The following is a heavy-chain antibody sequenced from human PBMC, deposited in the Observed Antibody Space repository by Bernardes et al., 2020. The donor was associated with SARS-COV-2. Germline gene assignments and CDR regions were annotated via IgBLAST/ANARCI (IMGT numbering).Heavy chain of an antibody. CDR1: GFSFRNYA. Sequence: GWSLRLSCAASGFSFRNYAMNWVRQAPGKGLEWVSSLSDSGDTTHYADSVKGRFTISRDNSKNTVILLMNSLRAEDTAVYYCVKEHHFYDSSGYREYLDSWGQGTLVTVSS. V-gene: IGHV3-23*01. J-gene: IGHJ4*02. CDR3: VKEHHFYDSSGYREYLDS. D-gene: IGHD3-22*01. CDR2: LSDSGDTT.